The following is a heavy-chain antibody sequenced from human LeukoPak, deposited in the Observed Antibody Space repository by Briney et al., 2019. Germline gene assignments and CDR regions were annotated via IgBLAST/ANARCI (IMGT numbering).Heavy chain of an antibody. CDR2: ISSSSSYI. Sequence: GGSLRLSCAASGFTFSSYSMNWVRQAPGKGLEWVSSISSSSSYIYYADSVKGRFTISRDNAKNSLYLQMNSLRAEDTAVYYCARDQITTVRGIIARSTPYYDYHYMDVWGKGTTVTVSS. CDR3: ARDQITTVRGIIARSTPYYDYHYMDV. V-gene: IGHV3-21*01. D-gene: IGHD3-10*01. CDR1: GFTFSSYS. J-gene: IGHJ6*03.